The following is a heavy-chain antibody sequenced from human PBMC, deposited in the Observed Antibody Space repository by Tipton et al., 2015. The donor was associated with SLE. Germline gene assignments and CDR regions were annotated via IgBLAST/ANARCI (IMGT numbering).Heavy chain of an antibody. V-gene: IGHV4-34*01. CDR2: INHSGST. J-gene: IGHJ4*02. CDR1: GGSFSGYY. CDR3: ASDNPRGDAFDI. Sequence: TLSLTCAVYGGSFSGYYWSWIRQPPGKGLEWIGEINHSGSTNYNPSLKSRVPIPVDTSKNQFSLKLSSVTAADTAVYYCASDNPRGDAFDIWGQGTLVTVSS. D-gene: IGHD1-14*01.